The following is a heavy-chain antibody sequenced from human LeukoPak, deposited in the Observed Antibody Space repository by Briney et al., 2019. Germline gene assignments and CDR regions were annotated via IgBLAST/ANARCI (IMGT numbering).Heavy chain of an antibody. CDR3: ATLGYSSSWSFDY. D-gene: IGHD6-13*01. V-gene: IGHV3-53*01. Sequence: PGGSLRLSCAASGFTVSSNYMSWVRQAPGKGLEWVSVIYSGGSTYYADSVKGRFTISRDNSKNTLYLQTDSLRAEDTAVYYCATLGYSSSWSFDYWGQGTLVTVSS. J-gene: IGHJ4*02. CDR1: GFTVSSNY. CDR2: IYSGGST.